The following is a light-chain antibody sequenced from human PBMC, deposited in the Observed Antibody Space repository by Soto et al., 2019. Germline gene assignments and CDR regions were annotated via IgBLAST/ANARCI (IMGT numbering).Light chain of an antibody. CDR1: SSDIGHYDY. Sequence: QSVLTQPASVSGSPGQSITISCTGTSSDIGHYDYVSWYQQHPGKAPKLMIYDVTNRPSGVSNRFSGSKSGNTASLTISGLQAEYEADYDCSSYASSSTRVFGTGTKVTVL. V-gene: IGLV2-14*03. CDR3: SSYASSSTRV. J-gene: IGLJ1*01. CDR2: DVT.